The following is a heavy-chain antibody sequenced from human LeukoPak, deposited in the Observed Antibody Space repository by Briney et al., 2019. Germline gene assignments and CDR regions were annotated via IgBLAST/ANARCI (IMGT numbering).Heavy chain of an antibody. V-gene: IGHV4-31*03. CDR1: GGSISSGGYY. CDR2: IYYSGST. Sequence: SQTLSLTCTVSGGSISSGGYYWSWIRQHPGKGLEWIGYIYYSGSTYYNPSLKSRVTISVDTSKNQFSLKLSSVTAADTAVYYCASATSDYYGSGNYYKLPYYYYGMDVWGKGTTVTVSS. J-gene: IGHJ6*04. CDR3: ASATSDYYGSGNYYKLPYYYYGMDV. D-gene: IGHD3-10*01.